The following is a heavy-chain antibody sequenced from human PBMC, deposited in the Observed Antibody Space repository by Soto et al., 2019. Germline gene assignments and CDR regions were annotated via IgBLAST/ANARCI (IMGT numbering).Heavy chain of an antibody. CDR3: AKGSSGWYERFDY. CDR1: GFTFSSYV. D-gene: IGHD6-19*01. CDR2: ISGSGGST. Sequence: EVQLLESGGGLVQPGGSLRLSCAASGFTFSSYVMSWFRQAPGKGLEWVSAISGSGGSTYYTDSVKGRFTISRDNSKNTLYLQVNSLRAEDTAVYYCAKGSSGWYERFDYWGQGTLVTVSS. V-gene: IGHV3-23*01. J-gene: IGHJ4*02.